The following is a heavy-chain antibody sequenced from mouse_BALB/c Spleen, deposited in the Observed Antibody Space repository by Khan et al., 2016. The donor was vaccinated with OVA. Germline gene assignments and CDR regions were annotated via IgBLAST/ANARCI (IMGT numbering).Heavy chain of an antibody. CDR2: IWGDGST. D-gene: IGHD2-2*01. Sequence: QVQLKQSGPGLVAPSQSLSITCTVSGLSLTNYGISWIRQPPGKGLEWLGVIWGDGSTNYHSALISRLSINKDNSKSQVFLKLHSLQTDDTATYDWAIIYYGYDWFTYWGQGTLVTVSA. CDR1: GLSLTNYG. J-gene: IGHJ3*01. V-gene: IGHV2-3*01. CDR3: AIIYYGYDWFTY.